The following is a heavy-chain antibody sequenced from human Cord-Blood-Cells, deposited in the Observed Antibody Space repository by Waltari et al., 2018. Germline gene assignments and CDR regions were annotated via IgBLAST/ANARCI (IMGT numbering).Heavy chain of an antibody. V-gene: IGHV4-59*01. Sequence: QVQLQESGPGLVKPSETLSLTCTVPAGSISSYYWSWIRHPPGKGLEWIGYIYYSGSTNYNPSLKSRVTISVDTSKNQFSLKLSSVTAADTAVYYCARGNNVGDYYYYYGMDVWGQGTTVTVSS. CDR2: IYYSGST. CDR3: ARGNNVGDYYYYYGMDV. D-gene: IGHD4-17*01. J-gene: IGHJ6*02. CDR1: AGSISSYY.